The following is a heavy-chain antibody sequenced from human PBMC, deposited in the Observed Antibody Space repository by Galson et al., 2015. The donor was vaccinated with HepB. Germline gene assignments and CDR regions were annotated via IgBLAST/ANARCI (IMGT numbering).Heavy chain of an antibody. D-gene: IGHD3-10*01. Sequence: SLRLSCAASGFTFSSYSMNWVRQAPGKGLEWVSYISSSSSTIYYADSVKGRFTISRDNAKNSLYLQMNSLRDEDTAVYYCARVRITMVRGVKGAFDIWGQGTMVTVSS. J-gene: IGHJ3*02. V-gene: IGHV3-48*02. CDR3: ARVRITMVRGVKGAFDI. CDR1: GFTFSSYS. CDR2: ISSSSSTI.